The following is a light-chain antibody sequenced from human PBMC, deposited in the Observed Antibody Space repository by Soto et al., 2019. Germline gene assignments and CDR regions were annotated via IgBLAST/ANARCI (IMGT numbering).Light chain of an antibody. CDR3: SSYTSSSPYV. Sequence: QSALTQPASVSGSPGQSITISCTGTSSDVGGYNYVSWYQQHPGKAPKLMIYEVSNRPSGVSNRFSGSKSGNTASLTISGLQDEDEADYCCSSYTSSSPYVFGTGTKLTVL. CDR2: EVS. CDR1: SSDVGGYNY. J-gene: IGLJ1*01. V-gene: IGLV2-14*01.